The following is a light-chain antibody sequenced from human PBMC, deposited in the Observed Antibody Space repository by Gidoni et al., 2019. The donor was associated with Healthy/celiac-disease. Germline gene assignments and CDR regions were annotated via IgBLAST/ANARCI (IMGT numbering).Light chain of an antibody. CDR1: QRVSSSY. CDR2: GAS. V-gene: IGKV3-20*01. CDR3: QQYGSSPET. Sequence: EIVLTQPPGTLSLSPGERATLSCRASQRVSSSYLAWYQPKPGQAPRLLIYGASSRATGIPDRFSGSGSGTDFTLTISRLEPEDFAVYYCQQYGSSPETFGQGTKVEIK. J-gene: IGKJ1*01.